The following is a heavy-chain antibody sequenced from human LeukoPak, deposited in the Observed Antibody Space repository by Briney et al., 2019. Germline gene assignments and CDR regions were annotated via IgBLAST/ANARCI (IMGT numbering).Heavy chain of an antibody. CDR2: IYYSGST. Sequence: SETLSLTCTVSGGSISSSSYYWGWIRQPPGKGLEWIGSIYYSGSTYYNPSLKSRVTISVDTSKNQLSLKLSSVTAADTAVYYCARRVYGDYVDYYYYYMDVWGKGTTVTVSS. J-gene: IGHJ6*03. CDR3: ARRVYGDYVDYYYYYMDV. CDR1: GGSISSSSYY. V-gene: IGHV4-39*01. D-gene: IGHD4-17*01.